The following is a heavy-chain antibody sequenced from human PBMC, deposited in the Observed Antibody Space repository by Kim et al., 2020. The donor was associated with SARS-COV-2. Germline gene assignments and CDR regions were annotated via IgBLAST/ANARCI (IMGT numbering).Heavy chain of an antibody. D-gene: IGHD3-22*01. CDR2: IYYSGST. CDR1: GGSISSSSYY. V-gene: IGHV4-39*01. Sequence: SQTLSLTCTVSGGSISSSSYYWGWIRQPPGQGLEWIGSIYYSGSTYYNPSLKSRVTISVDTSKNQFSLKLSSVTAADTAVYYCARRVYYDSSGYYSFDYWGQGTLVTVSS. CDR3: ARRVYYDSSGYYSFDY. J-gene: IGHJ4*02.